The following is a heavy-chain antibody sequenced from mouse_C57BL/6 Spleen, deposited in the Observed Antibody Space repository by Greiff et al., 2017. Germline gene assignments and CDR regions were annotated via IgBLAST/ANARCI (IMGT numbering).Heavy chain of an antibody. Sequence: EVKLMESEGGLVQPGSSMKLSCTASGFTFSDYYMAWVRQVPEKGLEWVANINYDGSSTYYLDSLKSRFIISRDNAKNILYLQMSSLKSEDTATYYCARPANFDWYFDVWGTGTTVTVSS. CDR1: GFTFSDYY. V-gene: IGHV5-16*01. CDR3: ARPANFDWYFDV. D-gene: IGHD3-3*01. CDR2: INYDGSST. J-gene: IGHJ1*03.